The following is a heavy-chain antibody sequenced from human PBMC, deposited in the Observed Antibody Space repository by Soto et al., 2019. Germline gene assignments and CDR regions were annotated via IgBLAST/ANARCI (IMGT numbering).Heavy chain of an antibody. V-gene: IGHV3-23*01. Sequence: EVQLLESGGGLVQPGGSLRLSCAASGFTFSSNAMSWVRQAPGKGLEWVSGISGSGGSTYYADSVKGRFTISRDNSKNTLYLQMNSLRAEDTAVYYCAKDRSGTHIAVAGLWFDPWGQGTLVTVSS. D-gene: IGHD6-19*01. CDR3: AKDRSGTHIAVAGLWFDP. J-gene: IGHJ5*02. CDR1: GFTFSSNA. CDR2: ISGSGGST.